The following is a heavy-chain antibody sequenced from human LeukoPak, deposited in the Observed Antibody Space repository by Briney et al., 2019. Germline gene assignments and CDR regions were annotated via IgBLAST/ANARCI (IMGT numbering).Heavy chain of an antibody. V-gene: IGHV3-13*04. Sequence: GGALRLSCLPSVFTVSNYDIHWVRQVIGKGLKGVSTIGSAGDTYYAVSVKGRFSISTKNAENSLHLQMHNLRAGDTATYYCSRGAAAGTGHYFMDVWGSGTTVIVSS. CDR3: SRGAAAGTGHYFMDV. CDR1: VFTVSNYD. D-gene: IGHD6-13*01. J-gene: IGHJ6*03. CDR2: IGSAGDT.